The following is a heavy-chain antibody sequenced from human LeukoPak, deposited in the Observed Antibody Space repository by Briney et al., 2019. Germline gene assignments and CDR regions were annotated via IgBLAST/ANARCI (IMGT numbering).Heavy chain of an antibody. Sequence: ASVKVSCKASGYTFTSYDINWVRQATGQGLEWMGWMNPNSGNTGYAQKFQGRVTMTRNTSISTAYMELSSLRSEDTAVYYCARPTPYCSGGSCYFDYWGQGTLVTVSS. J-gene: IGHJ4*02. CDR2: MNPNSGNT. V-gene: IGHV1-8*01. D-gene: IGHD2-15*01. CDR3: ARPTPYCSGGSCYFDY. CDR1: GYTFTSYD.